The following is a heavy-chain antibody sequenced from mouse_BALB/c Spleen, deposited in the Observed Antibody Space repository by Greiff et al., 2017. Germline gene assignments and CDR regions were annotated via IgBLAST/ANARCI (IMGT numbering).Heavy chain of an antibody. V-gene: IGHV1-14*01. CDR3: APWFAY. J-gene: IGHJ3*01. Sequence: EVKVVESGPELVKPGASVKMSCKASGYTFTSYVMHWVKQKPGQGLEWIGYINPYNDGTKYNEKFKGKATLTSDKSSSTAYMELSSLTSEDSAVYYCAPWFAYWGQGTLVTVSA. CDR2: INPYNDGT. CDR1: GYTFTSYV.